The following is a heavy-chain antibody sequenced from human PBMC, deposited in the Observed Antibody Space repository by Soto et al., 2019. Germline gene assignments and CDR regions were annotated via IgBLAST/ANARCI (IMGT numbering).Heavy chain of an antibody. CDR3: AHIAYAWVLGGFDY. D-gene: IGHD3-16*01. J-gene: IGHJ4*02. Sequence: QITLKESGPTLVKPTQTLTLTCTFSGFSLSTTAVGVGWIRQPPGRALEWLALIYWDDDKLYSPSLKSRLTITKDTSKNQVVLTMTNMDPVDTATYYCAHIAYAWVLGGFDYWGQGTLVTVSS. CDR2: IYWDDDK. CDR1: GFSLSTTAVG. V-gene: IGHV2-5*02.